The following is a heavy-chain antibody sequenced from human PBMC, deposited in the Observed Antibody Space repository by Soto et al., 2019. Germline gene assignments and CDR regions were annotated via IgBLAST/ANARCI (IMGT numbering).Heavy chain of an antibody. D-gene: IGHD3-10*01. J-gene: IGHJ4*02. V-gene: IGHV4-59*01. Sequence: QVQLQESGPGLAKPSETVSLTCTVSGGSIRSYYWSWIRQPPGQGLEWIGHIHYSGPTYYNPSLESRVTISVDTTKTQFSLSVTSVSAADTAVYYCTRSGTYPVSIDFWGQGTLVTVSS. CDR3: TRSGTYPVSIDF. CDR2: IHYSGPT. CDR1: GGSIRSYY.